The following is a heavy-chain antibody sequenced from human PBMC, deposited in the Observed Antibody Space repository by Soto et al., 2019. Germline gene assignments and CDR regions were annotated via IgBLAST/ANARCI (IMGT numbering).Heavy chain of an antibody. CDR1: GYTFTSYG. Sequence: VASVKVSCKASGYTFTSYGISWVRQAPGQGLEWMGWISAYTGNTNYAQKLQGRVTMTTDTSTSTAYMELRSLRSDDTAVYYCARDGPQYSSGWYYFDYWGQGTLVTVSS. D-gene: IGHD6-19*01. CDR2: ISAYTGNT. J-gene: IGHJ4*02. CDR3: ARDGPQYSSGWYYFDY. V-gene: IGHV1-18*01.